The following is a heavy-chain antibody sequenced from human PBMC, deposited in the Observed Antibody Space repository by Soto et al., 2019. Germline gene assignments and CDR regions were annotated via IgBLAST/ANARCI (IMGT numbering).Heavy chain of an antibody. CDR1: GFTFSGHA. V-gene: IGHV3-23*01. Sequence: GGSLRLSCSASGFTFSGHAMGWVRQAPGKGLEWVSAIIADGGRAYYAESVKGRFTMSRDNSKNTLSLQMNTLRAEDPAVYYCAKDKMEPWLVGGYFDNWGPGTQVTVSS. CDR3: AKDKMEPWLVGGYFDN. CDR2: IIADGGRA. J-gene: IGHJ4*02. D-gene: IGHD6-19*01.